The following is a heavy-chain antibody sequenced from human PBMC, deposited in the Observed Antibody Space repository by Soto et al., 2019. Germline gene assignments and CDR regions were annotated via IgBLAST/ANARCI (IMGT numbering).Heavy chain of an antibody. D-gene: IGHD2-15*01. CDR3: AKGGGYCSGGSCYPIWGYYYYYMDV. CDR2: ISGSGGST. J-gene: IGHJ6*03. Sequence: EVQLLESGGGLVQPGGSLRLSCAASGFTFSSYAMSWVRQAPGKGLEWVSAISGSGGSTYYADSAKGRFTISRDNSKNTLYLQMNSLRAEDTAVYYCAKGGGYCSGGSCYPIWGYYYYYMDVWGKGTTVTVSS. V-gene: IGHV3-23*01. CDR1: GFTFSSYA.